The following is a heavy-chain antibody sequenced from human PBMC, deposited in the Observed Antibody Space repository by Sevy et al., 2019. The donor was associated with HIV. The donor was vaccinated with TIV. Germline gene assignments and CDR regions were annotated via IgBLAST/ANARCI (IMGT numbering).Heavy chain of an antibody. CDR3: VREGLGGFSYSLDC. D-gene: IGHD5-18*01. J-gene: IGHJ4*02. V-gene: IGHV3-7*01. Sequence: GGSLRLSCAASGFTFSSYWMSWVRQAPGKGLEWVATMKQDGSKKYYVDSVKGRFTISRDNAKHSLYLQMNSLRAEDTAVYYCVREGLGGFSYSLDCWGQGTLVTVSS. CDR1: GFTFSSYW. CDR2: MKQDGSKK.